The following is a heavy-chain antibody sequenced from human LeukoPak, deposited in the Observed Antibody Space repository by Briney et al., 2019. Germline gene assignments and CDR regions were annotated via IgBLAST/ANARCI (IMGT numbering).Heavy chain of an antibody. V-gene: IGHV1-69*06. CDR2: IIPIFGTA. Sequence: GRSLRLSCAASGFTFSSYAISWVRQAPGQGLEWMGGIIPIFGTANCAQKFQGRVTITADKSTSTAYMELSSLRSEDTAVYYCARGAPNRDSSGHTIPPNFDYWGQGTLVTVSS. J-gene: IGHJ4*02. D-gene: IGHD3-22*01. CDR3: ARGAPNRDSSGHTIPPNFDY. CDR1: GFTFSSYA.